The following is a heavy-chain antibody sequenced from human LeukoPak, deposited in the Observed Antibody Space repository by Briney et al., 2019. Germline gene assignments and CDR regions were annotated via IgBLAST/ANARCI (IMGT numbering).Heavy chain of an antibody. V-gene: IGHV4-4*02. CDR2: IYHSGST. CDR3: ARDRSIGRSTLYFFDY. D-gene: IGHD2-15*01. Sequence: PSETLSLTCAVSGGSISSSNWWSWVRQPPGKGLEWIGEIYHSGSTNYNPSLKSRVTISVDKSKNQFSLKLSSVTAADTAVYYCARDRSIGRSTLYFFDYWGQGTLVTVSS. J-gene: IGHJ4*02. CDR1: GGSISSSNW.